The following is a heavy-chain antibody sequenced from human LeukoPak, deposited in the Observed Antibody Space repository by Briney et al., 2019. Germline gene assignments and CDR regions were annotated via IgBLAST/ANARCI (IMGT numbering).Heavy chain of an antibody. Sequence: PSETLSLTCAVYVDSFSDHYWTWIRQPPGKGLEWIGEIHHSGSTNYRLSLKSRVSKSVDRSKNQFSLKLTSVTTADTAVYYCARSPATSWSNFDYWGQGTLVTVSS. CDR2: IHHSGST. CDR3: ARSPATSWSNFDY. D-gene: IGHD2-2*01. V-gene: IGHV4-34*01. CDR1: VDSFSDHY. J-gene: IGHJ4*02.